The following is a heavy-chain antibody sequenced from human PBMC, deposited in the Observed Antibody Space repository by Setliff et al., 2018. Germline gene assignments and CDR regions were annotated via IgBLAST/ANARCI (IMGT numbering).Heavy chain of an antibody. CDR3: ARLGWSDAFDI. J-gene: IGHJ3*02. Sequence: GESLKISCKAPGYTFTSNWIAWVRQMPGKGLEWMGLVFPSDSDTRYSPSFRGQVTISADKSISTAYLQWSSLKASDTAMYYCARLGWSDAFDIWGQGTMVTVSS. CDR1: GYTFTSNW. V-gene: IGHV5-51*01. D-gene: IGHD6-19*01. CDR2: VFPSDSDT.